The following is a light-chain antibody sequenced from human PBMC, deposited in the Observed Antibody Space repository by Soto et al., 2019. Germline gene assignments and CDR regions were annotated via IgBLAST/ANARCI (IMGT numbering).Light chain of an antibody. J-gene: IGKJ4*01. Sequence: DIQMTQSPSSLSASVGDRVTITCRASQSIRSWLAWYQQKPGKAPKLLIYDAYSLESGVPSRFSGRRSGTEFTLTIADLQPEDFATYYCQQYESYSPLTFGGGTKVDIK. CDR1: QSIRSW. CDR3: QQYESYSPLT. CDR2: DAY. V-gene: IGKV1-5*01.